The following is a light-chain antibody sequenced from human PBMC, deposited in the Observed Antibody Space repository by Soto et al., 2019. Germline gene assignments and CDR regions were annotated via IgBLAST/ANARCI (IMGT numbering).Light chain of an antibody. CDR1: QSVRSNY. J-gene: IGKJ2*01. V-gene: IGKV3-20*01. CDR3: QHYAGSPLYT. CDR2: GAS. Sequence: EIVLTQSPGTLSLSPGEGATLSCRASQSVRSNYLAWYQQKPVQAPRLLIYGASSRATGIPDRFSGSGSGTDFTLTISRLEPEDFAVYYCQHYAGSPLYTFGQGTKLEIK.